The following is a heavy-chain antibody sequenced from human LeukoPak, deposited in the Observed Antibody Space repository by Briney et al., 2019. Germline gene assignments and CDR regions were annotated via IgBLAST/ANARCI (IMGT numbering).Heavy chain of an antibody. CDR3: ARSAGELSLIIY. CDR1: GYTFTGYY. J-gene: IGHJ4*02. Sequence: ASVKVSCKASGYTFTGYYMHWVRQAPGQGLEWMGWINPNSGGTNYAQKFQGRVTMTRDTSISTAYMELSRLRSDDTAVYYCARSAGELSLIIYWGQGTLVTVSS. CDR2: INPNSGGT. D-gene: IGHD3-16*02. V-gene: IGHV1-2*02.